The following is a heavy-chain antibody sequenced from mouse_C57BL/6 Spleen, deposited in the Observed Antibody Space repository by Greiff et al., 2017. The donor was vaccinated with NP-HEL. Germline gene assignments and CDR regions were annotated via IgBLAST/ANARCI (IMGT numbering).Heavy chain of an antibody. CDR2: ISSGSSTI. D-gene: IGHD2-4*01. Sequence: DVMLVESGGGLVKPGGSLKLSCAASGFTFSDYGMHWVRQAPEKGLEWVAYISSGSSTIYYADTVKGRFTISRDNAKNTLFLQMTSLRSEDTAMYYCARIRLRRGDYAMDYWGQGTSVTVSS. CDR3: ARIRLRRGDYAMDY. V-gene: IGHV5-17*01. J-gene: IGHJ4*01. CDR1: GFTFSDYG.